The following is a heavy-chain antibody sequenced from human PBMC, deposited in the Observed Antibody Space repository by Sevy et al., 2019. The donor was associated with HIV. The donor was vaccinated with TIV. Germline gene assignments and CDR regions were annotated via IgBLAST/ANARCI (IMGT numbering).Heavy chain of an antibody. V-gene: IGHV3-11*06. CDR1: GFTFSDYY. Sequence: GGSLRLSCAASGFTFSDYYMSWIRQAPGKGLEWVSYMSSGTSYTNYADSVKGRFTISRDNAKNSLYLQMNSLRAEDTAVYYCASDRRNYGGQYFDYWGQGTLVTVSS. D-gene: IGHD1-7*01. CDR2: MSSGTSYT. CDR3: ASDRRNYGGQYFDY. J-gene: IGHJ4*02.